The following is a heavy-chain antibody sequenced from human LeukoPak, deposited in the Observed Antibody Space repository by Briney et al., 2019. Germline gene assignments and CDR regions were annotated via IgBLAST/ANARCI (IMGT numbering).Heavy chain of an antibody. J-gene: IGHJ2*01. Sequence: GGSLRLSCAASGFTFSSYTMHWVRQAPGKGLEYVSAISSNGGSTYYANSVKGRFTISRDNSKNTLYLQMGSLRAEDMAVYYCARGPIFEYFDLWGRGTLVTVSS. CDR1: GFTFSSYT. CDR3: ARGPIFEYFDL. CDR2: ISSNGGST. D-gene: IGHD3-9*01. V-gene: IGHV3-64*01.